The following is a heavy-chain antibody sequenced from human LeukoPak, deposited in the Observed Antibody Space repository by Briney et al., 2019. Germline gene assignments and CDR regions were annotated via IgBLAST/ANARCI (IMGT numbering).Heavy chain of an antibody. CDR1: GYTFTGYY. D-gene: IGHD3-16*01. V-gene: IGHV1-2*02. CDR2: INPNSGGT. Sequence: ASVKVSCKASGYTFTGYYMHWVRQAPGQGLEWMGWINPNSGGTNYAQKFQGRVTMTRDTSISTAYMELSRLRSDDTAVYYCARVRFGELSVPPYYYYYMDVWGKGTTVTISS. J-gene: IGHJ6*03. CDR3: ARVRFGELSVPPYYYYYMDV.